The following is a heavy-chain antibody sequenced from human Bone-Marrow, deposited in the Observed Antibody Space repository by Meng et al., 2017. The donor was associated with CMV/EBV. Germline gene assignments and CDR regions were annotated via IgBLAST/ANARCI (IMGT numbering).Heavy chain of an antibody. Sequence: GESLKISCAASGFTFSSYAMHWVRQAPGKGLEWVAVISYDGSNKYYADSVKGRFTISRDNSKNTLYLQMNSLRAEDTAVYYCARNGYDFWSGHRPDWFDPWGQGTLVTVSS. CDR2: ISYDGSNK. V-gene: IGHV3-30-3*01. CDR3: ARNGYDFWSGHRPDWFDP. CDR1: GFTFSSYA. D-gene: IGHD3-3*01. J-gene: IGHJ5*02.